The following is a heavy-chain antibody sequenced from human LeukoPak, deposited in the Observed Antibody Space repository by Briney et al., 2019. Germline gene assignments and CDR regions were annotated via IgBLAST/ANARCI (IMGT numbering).Heavy chain of an antibody. CDR1: GYSFTNYW. V-gene: IGHV5-51*01. D-gene: IGHD5-24*01. Sequence: GESLKISCKGSGYSFTNYWIAWVRQMPGKGLEWMGLIYPGDSDARYSPSFQGQVTISADKSITTVFLQWSSLKASDSAMYYCARRGDDYNYGSDSWGQGTLVTVSS. J-gene: IGHJ4*02. CDR2: IYPGDSDA. CDR3: ARRGDDYNYGSDS.